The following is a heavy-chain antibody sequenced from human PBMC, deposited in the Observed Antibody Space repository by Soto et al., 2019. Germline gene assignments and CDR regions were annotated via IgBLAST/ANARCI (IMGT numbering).Heavy chain of an antibody. CDR1: GFSLSTSGVG. Sequence: SGPTLVKPTQTLTLTCTFSGFSLSTSGVGVGWIRQPPGKALEWLALIYWDDDKRYSPSLKSRLTITKDTSKNQVVLTMTNMDPVDTATYYCAHRHEDCSGGSCYSSYFDYWGQGTLVTVSS. V-gene: IGHV2-5*02. D-gene: IGHD2-15*01. CDR3: AHRHEDCSGGSCYSSYFDY. CDR2: IYWDDDK. J-gene: IGHJ4*02.